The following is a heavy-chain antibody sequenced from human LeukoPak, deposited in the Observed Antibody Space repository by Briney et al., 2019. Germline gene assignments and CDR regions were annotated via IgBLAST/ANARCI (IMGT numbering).Heavy chain of an antibody. D-gene: IGHD4-17*01. CDR2: ISASGST. Sequence: PSETLSLTCTVSNGSISIYYWSWVRQPAGKGLEWIGRISASGSTNYNPSLKSRVTMSVDTSKNQFSLKLSSVTAAGTAVYYCAREITVTRPFDYWGQGTLVTVSS. J-gene: IGHJ4*02. CDR1: NGSISIYY. CDR3: AREITVTRPFDY. V-gene: IGHV4-4*07.